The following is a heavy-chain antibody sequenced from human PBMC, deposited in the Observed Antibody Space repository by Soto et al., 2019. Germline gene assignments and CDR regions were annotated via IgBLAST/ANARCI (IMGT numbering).Heavy chain of an antibody. CDR2: IYYSGST. CDR3: ATIHGRGWYIRYFQH. D-gene: IGHD6-19*01. V-gene: IGHV4-59*01. J-gene: IGHJ1*01. Sequence: PSETLSHPCTVSGGYISSYYWSWIRKPPGKGLEWIGYIYYSGSTNYNPSLKSRVTISVDTSKNQFPLKLSSVTAADTAVYYCATIHGRGWYIRYFQHSGQGTLVSVSS. CDR1: GGYISSYY.